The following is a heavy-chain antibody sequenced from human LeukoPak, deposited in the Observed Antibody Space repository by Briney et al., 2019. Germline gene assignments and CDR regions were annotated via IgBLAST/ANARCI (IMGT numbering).Heavy chain of an antibody. J-gene: IGHJ4*02. CDR2: IYTSGSA. CDR3: ARGGRIFGVVMMFDY. CDR1: GGSISSGSYY. V-gene: IGHV4-61*02. D-gene: IGHD3-3*01. Sequence: SETLSLTCTVSGGSISSGSYYWSWIRQPAGKGLEWIGRIYTSGSANYNPSLKSRVTISVDTSKNQFSLKLSSVTAADTAVYYCARGGRIFGVVMMFDYWGQGTLVTVSS.